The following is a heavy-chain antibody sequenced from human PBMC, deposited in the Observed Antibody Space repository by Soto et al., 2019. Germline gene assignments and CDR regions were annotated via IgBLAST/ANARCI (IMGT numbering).Heavy chain of an antibody. Sequence: SVKVSCKASGGTFSSYAISWVRQAPGQGLEWMGGIIPIFGTANYAQKFQGRVTITADESTSTAYMELSSLRFEDTAVYYCARGITGTTIYYYGMDVWGQGTTVTVSS. J-gene: IGHJ6*02. D-gene: IGHD1-7*01. CDR1: GGTFSSYA. V-gene: IGHV1-69*13. CDR2: IIPIFGTA. CDR3: ARGITGTTIYYYGMDV.